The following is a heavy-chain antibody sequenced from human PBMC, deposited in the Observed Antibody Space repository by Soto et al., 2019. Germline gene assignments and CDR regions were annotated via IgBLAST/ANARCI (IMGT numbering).Heavy chain of an antibody. CDR1: GWSINTYY. D-gene: IGHD5-12*01. Sequence: QVQLQESGPGLVKPSETLSLTCTVSGWSINTYYWSWIRQPPGKELEWIGYIYYRANPNYNPSLNSRVTISQNTSKNQSSLKFSFVIAAVTAVYYCAKHYGDGYDYVDYWGQGTLVTVSS. CDR3: AKHYGDGYDYVDY. CDR2: IYYRANP. J-gene: IGHJ4*02. V-gene: IGHV4-59*08.